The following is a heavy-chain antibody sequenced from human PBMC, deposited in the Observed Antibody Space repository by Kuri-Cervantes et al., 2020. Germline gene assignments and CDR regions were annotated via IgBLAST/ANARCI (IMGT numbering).Heavy chain of an antibody. CDR3: ARALSFYDILTGYYRPYYFDH. CDR1: GGSISSYY. J-gene: IGHJ4*02. V-gene: IGHV4-59*13. Sequence: SETLSLTCTVSGGSISSYYWSWIRQPPGKGLEWIGYIYYSGSTNYNPSLKSRVTISIDTSKNQFSLKLSSVTAADTAVYYCARALSFYDILTGYYRPYYFDHWGQGTLVTVS. CDR2: IYYSGST. D-gene: IGHD3-9*01.